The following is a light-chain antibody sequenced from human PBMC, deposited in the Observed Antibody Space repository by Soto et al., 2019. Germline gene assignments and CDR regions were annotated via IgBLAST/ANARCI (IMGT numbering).Light chain of an antibody. V-gene: IGLV8-61*01. CDR2: STN. J-gene: IGLJ2*01. CDR1: SGSVSTTYY. CDR3: MLYMGGGLVV. Sequence: QTVVTQEPSFSVSPGGTVTLTCGLTSGSVSTTYYPSWDQQTPGQAPRTLIYSTNSRSSGVPDRFSGSILGNKAALTITGAQADDESDYHCMLYMGGGLVVFGGGTKLTVL.